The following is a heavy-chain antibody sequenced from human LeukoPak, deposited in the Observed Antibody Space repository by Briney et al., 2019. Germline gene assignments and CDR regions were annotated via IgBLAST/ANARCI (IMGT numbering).Heavy chain of an antibody. CDR1: GYTFTSYD. D-gene: IGHD3-3*01. CDR2: MNANSGNT. CDR3: PRAVKTPPRIPIFGMVSRGGSHFDS. J-gene: IGHJ4*02. V-gene: IGHV1-8*01. Sequence: GASVKVSCKASGYTFTSYDINWVRQATGQGLEWMGWMNANSGNTGYAQKFQGRVTMTRNTSISTAYMEVRSVRSEDTAVYYCPRAVKTPPRIPIFGMVSRGGSHFDSWGQGTLVTVSS.